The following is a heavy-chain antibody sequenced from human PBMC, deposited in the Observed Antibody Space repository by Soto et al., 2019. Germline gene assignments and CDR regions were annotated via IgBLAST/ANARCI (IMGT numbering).Heavy chain of an antibody. Sequence: EVQLVESGGGLVQPGGSLRLSCEASGFTFRNYDTHWVRQGTGKGLEWVSGISAAGDPDYADSVEGRFTISRENAQNSFFLQMNSHRVGDTAVYYCARTDRDFYGLDVWGQGTTVIVSS. J-gene: IGHJ6*02. CDR3: ARTDRDFYGLDV. CDR2: ISAAGDP. CDR1: GFTFRNYD. V-gene: IGHV3-13*05.